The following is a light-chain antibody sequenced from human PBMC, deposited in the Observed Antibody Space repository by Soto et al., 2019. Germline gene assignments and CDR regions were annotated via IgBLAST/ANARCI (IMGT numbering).Light chain of an antibody. CDR1: TGNIASNY. Sequence: NFMLAQPHSVSGSPGKTVTISCTRSTGNIASNYVQWYQQCPGSAPTSVIYEDSQRPSGVPDRFSGSIDSSSNSASLTISGLETEDEADYYCQSYDGTSVVFGGGTKVTVL. CDR2: EDS. CDR3: QSYDGTSVV. J-gene: IGLJ2*01. V-gene: IGLV6-57*04.